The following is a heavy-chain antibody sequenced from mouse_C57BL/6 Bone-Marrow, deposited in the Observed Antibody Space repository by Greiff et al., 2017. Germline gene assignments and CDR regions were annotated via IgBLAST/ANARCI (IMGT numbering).Heavy chain of an antibody. CDR1: GYTFTGYW. J-gene: IGHJ3*01. V-gene: IGHV1-9*01. Sequence: QVQLQQSGAELMKPGASVKLSCKATGYTFTGYWIEWVKQRPGHGLEWIGEILPGSGRTNYNEKFKGTATLTADTSSNTAYMQLSSLTTEDTAIYYCARDNYDDPAWFAYWGQGTLVTVSA. CDR2: ILPGSGRT. CDR3: ARDNYDDPAWFAY. D-gene: IGHD2-12*01.